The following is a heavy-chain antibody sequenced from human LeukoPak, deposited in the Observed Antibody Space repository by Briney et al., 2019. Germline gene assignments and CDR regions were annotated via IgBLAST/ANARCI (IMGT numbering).Heavy chain of an antibody. J-gene: IGHJ6*04. D-gene: IGHD2-2*01. CDR3: ARADIVVVPAPLDV. Sequence: SGGSLRLSCAASGFTFSSYAMSWVRQAPGKGLEWVSTISGSGAGTYYADSVKGRFTISRDNAKNSLYLQMNSLRAEDTAVYYCARADIVVVPAPLDVWGKGTTVTVSS. CDR2: ISGSGAGT. CDR1: GFTFSSYA. V-gene: IGHV3-23*01.